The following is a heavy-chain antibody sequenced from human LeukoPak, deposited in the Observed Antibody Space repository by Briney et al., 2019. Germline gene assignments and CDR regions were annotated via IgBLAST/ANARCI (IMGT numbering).Heavy chain of an antibody. CDR3: ARGMIVVASHDAFDI. CDR2: IYSGGST. V-gene: IGHV3-53*01. D-gene: IGHD3-22*01. Sequence: TGGSLRLSCGASGFTVSSNYMSWVRQAPGKGLEWVSVIYSGGSTYYADSVKGRFTISRDNSKNTLYFQMNSLRAEDTAVYYCARGMIVVASHDAFDIWGQGTMVTVSS. J-gene: IGHJ3*02. CDR1: GFTVSSNY.